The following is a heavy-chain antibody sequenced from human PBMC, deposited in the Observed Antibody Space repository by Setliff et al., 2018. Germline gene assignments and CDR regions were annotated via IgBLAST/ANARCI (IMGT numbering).Heavy chain of an antibody. CDR3: ARDTYIGDFWSGYYIQGQFDP. V-gene: IGHV1-18*01. CDR1: GYTFTSYG. D-gene: IGHD3-3*01. J-gene: IGHJ5*02. Sequence: ASVKVSCKASGYTFTSYGISWVRQAPGQGLEWMGWISAYNGNTNYAQKLQGRVTMTTDTSTSTAYMELRSLRSDDTAVYYCARDTYIGDFWSGYYIQGQFDPWGQGTLVTVS. CDR2: ISAYNGNT.